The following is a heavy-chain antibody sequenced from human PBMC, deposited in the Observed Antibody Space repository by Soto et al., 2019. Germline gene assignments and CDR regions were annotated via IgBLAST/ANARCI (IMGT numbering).Heavy chain of an antibody. CDR1: GGSISSYY. CDR2: IYYSGST. CDR3: ARDMMWSWFDP. D-gene: IGHD3-16*01. J-gene: IGHJ5*02. Sequence: SETLSLTCTVSGGSISSYYWSWIRQPPGKGLEWIGYIYYSGSTNYNPSLKSRVTISVDTSKNQFSLKLSSVTAADTAVYYCARDMMWSWFDPGGQGPLVTVSS. V-gene: IGHV4-59*01.